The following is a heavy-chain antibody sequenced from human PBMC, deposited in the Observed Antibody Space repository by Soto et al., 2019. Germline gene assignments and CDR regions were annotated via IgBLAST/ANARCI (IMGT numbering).Heavy chain of an antibody. CDR1: GDSVSSHSAA. CDR2: TYYRSRCFS. J-gene: IGHJ5*02. D-gene: IGHD3-10*01. V-gene: IGHV6-1*01. Sequence: SQTLSLTCAISGDSVSSHSAAWNWIRQSPSGGLEWLGRTYYRSRCFSDYAESVKSRIIINPDTSKNQFSLQLKSVTPEDTAVYYCVRDRYSSSGCFDPWGQGTPVTVSS. CDR3: VRDRYSSSGCFDP.